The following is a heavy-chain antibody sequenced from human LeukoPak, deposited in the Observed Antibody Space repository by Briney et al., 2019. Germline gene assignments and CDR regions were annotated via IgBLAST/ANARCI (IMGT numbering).Heavy chain of an antibody. CDR1: GFTFSGYS. D-gene: IGHD3-22*01. Sequence: GGSLRLSCTASGFTFSGYSMNWIRQAPGKGLEWVSSFGTRSTSIYHAGSVKGRFAISRDNAKNSLYLQMNSLRAEDTALYYCAREVSEGFNFWGQGTLVTVSS. CDR2: FGTRSTSI. V-gene: IGHV3-21*01. CDR3: AREVSEGFNF. J-gene: IGHJ4*02.